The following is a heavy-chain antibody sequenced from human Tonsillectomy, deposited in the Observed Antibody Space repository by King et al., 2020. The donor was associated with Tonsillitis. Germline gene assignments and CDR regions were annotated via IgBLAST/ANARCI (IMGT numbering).Heavy chain of an antibody. CDR1: GFTFSDYY. Sequence: VQLVESGGGLVKPGGSLRLSCAASGFTFSDYYMNWIRQAPGKGLEWVSYISSGSSYTNYADSVKGRFTISRDNAKNSLYLQMNSLRAEDTAVYYCARSPLGDGDYSYFDLWGRGTLVTVSS. CDR3: ARSPLGDGDYSYFDL. D-gene: IGHD4-17*01. CDR2: ISSGSSYT. J-gene: IGHJ2*01. V-gene: IGHV3-11*06.